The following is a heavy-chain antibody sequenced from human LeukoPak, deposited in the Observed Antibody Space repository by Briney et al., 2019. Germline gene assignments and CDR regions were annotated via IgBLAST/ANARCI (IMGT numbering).Heavy chain of an antibody. D-gene: IGHD3-10*01. Sequence: PSETLSLTCAVYGGSFSGYYWSGIRQPPGKGLDWTGEINHSGSTNYNPSLKSRVTISVDTSKNQFSLKLSSVTAADTAVYYCARGRGRYYGSGSYYQYWGQGTLVTVSS. CDR3: ARGRGRYYGSGSYYQY. V-gene: IGHV4-34*01. J-gene: IGHJ4*02. CDR2: INHSGST. CDR1: GGSFSGYY.